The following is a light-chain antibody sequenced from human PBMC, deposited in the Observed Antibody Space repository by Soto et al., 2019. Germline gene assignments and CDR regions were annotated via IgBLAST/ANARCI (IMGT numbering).Light chain of an antibody. V-gene: IGLV2-14*01. Sequence: QSALTQPASVSGSPGQSITISCTGTTSDVGSYNYVSWYQQHPGKAPKLMIYEVSNRPSGVSNRFSGSKSGNTASLTISGLQAEDEADYSCSSYTISSLWFGTGTKLTVL. CDR3: SSYTISSLW. CDR1: TSDVGSYNY. J-gene: IGLJ1*01. CDR2: EVS.